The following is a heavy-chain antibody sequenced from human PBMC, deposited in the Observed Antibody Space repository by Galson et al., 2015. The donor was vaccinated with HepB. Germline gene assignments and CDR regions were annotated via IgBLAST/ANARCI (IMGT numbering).Heavy chain of an antibody. CDR3: ARGAGPGDDFDS. V-gene: IGHV3-30*04. J-gene: IGHJ3*02. D-gene: IGHD6-19*01. CDR2: ISYDGSNK. CDR1: GFAFSSYA. Sequence: SLRLSCAASGFAFSSYAMHWVRQAPGKGLEWVAVISYDGSNKYYADSVKGRVTISRDNSKNTLYLQMNSLRAEDTAVYYCARGAGPGDDFDSWGHGTMVTVSS.